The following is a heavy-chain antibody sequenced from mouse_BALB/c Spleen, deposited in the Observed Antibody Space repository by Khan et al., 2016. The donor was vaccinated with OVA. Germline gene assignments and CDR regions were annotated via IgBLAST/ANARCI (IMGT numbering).Heavy chain of an antibody. J-gene: IGHJ3*01. CDR1: GYTFTSYT. CDR2: INPSNGYT. Sequence: QVQLKQSGAELARPGASVKMSCKASGYTFTSYTIHWIKLRPGQGLEWIGYINPSNGYTNYNQKFRDKATLTADKSSTTAYMKLSSLTSDDSAVYSCVRDGAYHRNDGWFAYWGQGTLVTVSA. V-gene: IGHV1-4*01. D-gene: IGHD2-14*01. CDR3: VRDGAYHRNDGWFAY.